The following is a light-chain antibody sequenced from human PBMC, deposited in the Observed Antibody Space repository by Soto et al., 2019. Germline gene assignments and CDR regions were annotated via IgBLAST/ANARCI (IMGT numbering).Light chain of an antibody. J-gene: IGLJ2*01. CDR2: DVV. CDR3: CSYAGTFTFV. Sequence: QSVLTQPRSVSGSPGQSVTISCTGVSSDVGHYDYVSWYQQHPGKVPKLVIFDVVKRPSGVPDRFSGSKSGNTASLTISGLQTEDEADYFCCSYAGTFTFVFGGGTKLTVL. CDR1: SSDVGHYDY. V-gene: IGLV2-11*01.